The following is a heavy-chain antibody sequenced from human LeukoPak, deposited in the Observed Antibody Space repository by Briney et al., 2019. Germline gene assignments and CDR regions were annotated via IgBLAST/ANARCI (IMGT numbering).Heavy chain of an antibody. Sequence: GGSLRLSCAASGFTFSNFAMSWVRQAPGKGLEYVSAISDSGGNTYYADSVKGRFTISRDNSKNTLYLQMNSLGAEDPAVYYCAKDKGDGYNWAPFDYWGQGALVTASS. V-gene: IGHV3-23*01. CDR1: GFTFSNFA. CDR3: AKDKGDGYNWAPFDY. CDR2: ISDSGGNT. D-gene: IGHD5-24*01. J-gene: IGHJ4*02.